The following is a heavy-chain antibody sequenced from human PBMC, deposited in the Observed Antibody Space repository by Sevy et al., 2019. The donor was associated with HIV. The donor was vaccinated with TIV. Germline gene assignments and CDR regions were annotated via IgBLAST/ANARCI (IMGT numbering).Heavy chain of an antibody. CDR2: IIPILGTT. CDR3: ARGGGNGWYYFDY. Sequence: ASVKVSCKASGGTFSTYGISWVRQAPGQGLEWMGGIIPILGTTNYAQKFQGRVTITADEFTKTAYMELSSLRSEETAVYYCARGGGNGWYYFDYWGQETLVTVSS. D-gene: IGHD6-19*01. V-gene: IGHV1-69*13. CDR1: GGTFSTYG. J-gene: IGHJ4*02.